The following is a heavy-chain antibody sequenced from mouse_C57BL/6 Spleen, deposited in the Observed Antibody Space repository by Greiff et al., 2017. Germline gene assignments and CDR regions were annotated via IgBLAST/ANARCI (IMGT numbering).Heavy chain of an antibody. Sequence: VQLKESGPGLVQPSQSLSITCTVSGFSLTSYGVHWVRQSPGKGLEWLGVIWSGGSTDYNAAFISRLSISKDNSKSQVFFKMNSLQADDTAIYYCARGIYSNSFAYWGQGTLVTVSA. J-gene: IGHJ3*01. V-gene: IGHV2-2*01. CDR1: GFSLTSYG. CDR2: IWSGGST. D-gene: IGHD2-5*01. CDR3: ARGIYSNSFAY.